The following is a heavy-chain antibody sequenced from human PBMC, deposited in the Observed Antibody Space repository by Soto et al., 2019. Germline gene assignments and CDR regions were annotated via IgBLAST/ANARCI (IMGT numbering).Heavy chain of an antibody. Sequence: SETLSLTCTVSGGSISSGDYYWSWIRQPPGKGLEWIGYIYYSGSTYYNPSLKSRVTISVDTSKNQFSLKLSSVTAADTAVYYCARDKERYYGSGVYYYYYGMDVWGQGTTVTVSS. CDR2: IYYSGST. V-gene: IGHV4-30-4*01. CDR3: ARDKERYYGSGVYYYYYGMDV. D-gene: IGHD3-10*01. J-gene: IGHJ6*02. CDR1: GGSISSGDYY.